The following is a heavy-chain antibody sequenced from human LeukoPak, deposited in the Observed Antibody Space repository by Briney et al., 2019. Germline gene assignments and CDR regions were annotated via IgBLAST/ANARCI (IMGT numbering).Heavy chain of an antibody. CDR1: GGSFSGYY. V-gene: IGHV4-34*01. J-gene: IGHJ3*02. Sequence: SETLSLTCAVYGGSFSGYYWSWIRQPPGKGLEWIGEINHSGSTNYNPSLKSRVTISVATSKNQFSLKLSSVTAADTAVYYCARVRRGHSAFDIWGQGTTVTVSS. CDR2: INHSGST. D-gene: IGHD3-10*01. CDR3: ARVRRGHSAFDI.